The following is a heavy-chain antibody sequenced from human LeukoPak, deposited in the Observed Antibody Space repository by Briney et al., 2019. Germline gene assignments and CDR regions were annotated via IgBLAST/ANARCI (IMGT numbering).Heavy chain of an antibody. CDR1: GFTFSSYS. V-gene: IGHV3-21*01. J-gene: IGHJ4*02. D-gene: IGHD5-24*01. CDR2: ISSSSYI. Sequence: GGSVRLSCAASGFTFSSYSMNWVRQAPGKRLEWVSSISSSSYIYYADSVKGRFTISRDNAKNSLYLQMNSLRAEDTAVYYCARDGWLPYFDYWGQGTLVTVSS. CDR3: ARDGWLPYFDY.